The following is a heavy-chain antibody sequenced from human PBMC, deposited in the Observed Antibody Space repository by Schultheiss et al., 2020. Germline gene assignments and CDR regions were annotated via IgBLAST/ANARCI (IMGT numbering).Heavy chain of an antibody. Sequence: GESLKISCTASGFTFSNYAMTWVRQAPGKGLEWVSTISDSGGGTFYSDSVKGRFTISRDNSKNTLYLQMNGLRAEDTATYYCAKLLREYSASSRGGGWFNPWGQGTLVTVSS. J-gene: IGHJ5*02. CDR1: GFTFSNYA. V-gene: IGHV3-23*01. D-gene: IGHD1-26*01. CDR2: ISDSGGGT. CDR3: AKLLREYSASSRGGGWFNP.